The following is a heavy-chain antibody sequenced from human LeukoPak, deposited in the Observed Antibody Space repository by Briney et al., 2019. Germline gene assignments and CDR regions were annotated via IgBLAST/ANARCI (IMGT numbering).Heavy chain of an antibody. D-gene: IGHD3-22*01. CDR1: GGSISSSSYY. J-gene: IGHJ3*02. V-gene: IGHV4-61*05. CDR3: ARAWYYYDSSGYSYDAFDI. Sequence: SETLSLTCTVSGGSISSSSYYWGWIRQPPGKGLEWIGYIYYSGSTNYNPSLKSRVTISVDTSKNQFSLKLSSVTAADTAVYYCARAWYYYDSSGYSYDAFDIWGQGTMVTVSS. CDR2: IYYSGST.